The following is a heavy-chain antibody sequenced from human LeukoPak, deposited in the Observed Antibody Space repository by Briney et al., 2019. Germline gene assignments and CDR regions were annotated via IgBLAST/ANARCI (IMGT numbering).Heavy chain of an antibody. CDR3: ARDLTGGSSWYQYYFDY. D-gene: IGHD6-13*01. J-gene: IGHJ4*02. Sequence: SETLSLTCTVSGYSISSGYYWGWIRQPPGKGLEWIGSIYHSGSTYYNPSLKSRVTISEDTSKNQFSLKLSSVTAPDTAVYYCARDLTGGSSWYQYYFDYWGQGTLVTVSS. CDR2: IYHSGST. CDR1: GYSISSGYY. V-gene: IGHV4-38-2*02.